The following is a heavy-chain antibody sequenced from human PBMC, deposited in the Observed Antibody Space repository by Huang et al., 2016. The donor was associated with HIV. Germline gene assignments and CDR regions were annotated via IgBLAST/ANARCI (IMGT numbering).Heavy chain of an antibody. Sequence: QVQLVQSGAEVKKPGASVKVSCKASGYTFTNFAMHWVRQAPGQRLEWMGWIDTDKSDTRYSQRFHGRLTITRDTSASTAYMGLSSLRSEDTAVYYCARDPHVFVAGPFFDCWGQGTLVTVSS. CDR2: IDTDKSDT. CDR1: GYTFTNFA. D-gene: IGHD3-10*02. V-gene: IGHV1-3*04. CDR3: ARDPHVFVAGPFFDC. J-gene: IGHJ4*02.